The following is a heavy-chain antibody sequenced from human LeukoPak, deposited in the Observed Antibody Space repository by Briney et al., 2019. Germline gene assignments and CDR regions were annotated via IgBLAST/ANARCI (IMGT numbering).Heavy chain of an antibody. Sequence: PGGSLRLSCAASGFTFSSHAMHWVRQAPGKGLEWVTMVRNDGSDKYYADSVKGRFTISRDNSKNTLYLQMNSLRPEDTAVYYCAKHYYGSGSQKYYFDYWGQGTLVTVSS. J-gene: IGHJ4*02. CDR3: AKHYYGSGSQKYYFDY. D-gene: IGHD3-10*01. CDR2: VRNDGSDK. V-gene: IGHV3-30*02. CDR1: GFTFSSHA.